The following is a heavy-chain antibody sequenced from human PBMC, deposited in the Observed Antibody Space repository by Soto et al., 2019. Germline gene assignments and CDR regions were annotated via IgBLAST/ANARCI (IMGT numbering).Heavy chain of an antibody. D-gene: IGHD3-10*01. CDR1: GFTFSSDA. CDR3: AKDKAPVWFETD. Sequence: EVQLLESGGGLVQPGGSLRLSCAVSGFTFSSDAMSWVRQAPGKGLEWVSAISGSGGSTYYADSVKGRFTISRDNSKNTLYLQMNSLRAEDTAVYYCAKDKAPVWFETDWGQGTLVTVSS. J-gene: IGHJ4*02. CDR2: ISGSGGST. V-gene: IGHV3-23*01.